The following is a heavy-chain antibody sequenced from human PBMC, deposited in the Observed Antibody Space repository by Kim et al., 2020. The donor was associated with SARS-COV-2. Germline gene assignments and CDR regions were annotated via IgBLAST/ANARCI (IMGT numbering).Heavy chain of an antibody. D-gene: IGHD3-10*01. J-gene: IGHJ4*02. Sequence: RFTISRDNSKNTLYLQMNSLRAEDTAVYYCAKDLSPHYYGSGTFHFFFDYWGQGTLVTVSS. V-gene: IGHV3-23*01. CDR3: AKDLSPHYYGSGTFHFFFDY.